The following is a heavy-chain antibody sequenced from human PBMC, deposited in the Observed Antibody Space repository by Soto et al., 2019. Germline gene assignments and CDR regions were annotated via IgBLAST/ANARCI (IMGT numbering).Heavy chain of an antibody. Sequence: PETLSLTWAVYGGSFSGYYWSWIRQPPGKGLEWIGEINHSGSTNYNPSLKSRVTISVDTSKNQFSLKLSSVTAADTAVYYCARGRGYCSGGSCYYYYGMDVWGQGTTVTVSS. V-gene: IGHV4-34*01. CDR1: GGSFSGYY. D-gene: IGHD2-15*01. CDR2: INHSGST. J-gene: IGHJ6*02. CDR3: ARGRGYCSGGSCYYYYGMDV.